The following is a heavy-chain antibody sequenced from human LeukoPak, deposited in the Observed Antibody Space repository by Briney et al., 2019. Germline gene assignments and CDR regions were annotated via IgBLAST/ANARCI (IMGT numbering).Heavy chain of an antibody. CDR1: GGSFSGYY. CDR3: ARLGVRRSWDRH. Sequence: KPSETLSLTCAVYGGSFSGYYWSWIRQPPGKGLEWIGEINHSGSTNYNPSLKSRVTISVDTSKNQFSLKLSSVTAADTAVYYCARLGVRRSWDRHWGQGTLVTVSS. D-gene: IGHD6-13*01. V-gene: IGHV4-34*01. CDR2: INHSGST. J-gene: IGHJ4*02.